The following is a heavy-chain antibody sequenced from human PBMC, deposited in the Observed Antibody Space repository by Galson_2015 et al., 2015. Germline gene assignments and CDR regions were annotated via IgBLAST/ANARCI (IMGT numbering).Heavy chain of an antibody. CDR3: AKVGVLRSYFDY. D-gene: IGHD5/OR15-5a*01. Sequence: SLRLSCAASGFTFSSYAMSWVRQAPGKGLEWVSAISGSGGSTYYADSVKGRFTISRDNSKNTLYLQMNSLRAEDTAVYYCAKVGVLRSYFDYWGQGTLVTVSS. CDR2: ISGSGGST. J-gene: IGHJ4*02. V-gene: IGHV3-23*01. CDR1: GFTFSSYA.